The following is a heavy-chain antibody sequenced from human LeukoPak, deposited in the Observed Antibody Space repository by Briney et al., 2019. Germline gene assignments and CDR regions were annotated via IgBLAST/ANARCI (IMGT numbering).Heavy chain of an antibody. J-gene: IGHJ4*02. D-gene: IGHD1-14*01. CDR2: IYSGGNT. CDR1: GFSVSHNY. CDR3: TRDTPGIEASVRGG. V-gene: IGHV3-53*01. Sequence: GGSLRLSYTASGFSVSHNYMNWVRQAPGKGLEWVALIYSGGNTHYADSVKGRFTISRDNSKNTLYLQMSSLRVEDTAVYYCTRDTPGIEASVRGGWGRGTLVTVSS.